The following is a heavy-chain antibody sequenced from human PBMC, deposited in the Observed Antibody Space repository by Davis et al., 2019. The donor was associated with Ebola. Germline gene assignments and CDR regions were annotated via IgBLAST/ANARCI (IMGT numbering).Heavy chain of an antibody. J-gene: IGHJ6*02. CDR3: GRVIFFPGIGMDI. V-gene: IGHV3-74*01. D-gene: IGHD1-14*01. CDR2: INTDGDNT. CDR1: GFTFSTYW. Sequence: PRGSLRLSCAASGFTFSTYWMHWVRQLPGKGLVWVSRINTDGDNTSYADSVEGRFTVSRDNAKNTLYVQMNSLRAEDTGIYYCGRVIFFPGIGMDIWGQGTTVTVSS.